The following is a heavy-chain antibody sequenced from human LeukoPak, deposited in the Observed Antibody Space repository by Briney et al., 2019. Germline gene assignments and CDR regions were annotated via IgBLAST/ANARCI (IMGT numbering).Heavy chain of an antibody. Sequence: GGSLRLSCAASGFTFSSYEMNWVRQAPGKGLECVSYISSSGSTRYYADSVKGRFTISRDNAKNSLYLQMNSLRAEDTAVYYCARVQTTVTTLDYWGQGTLVTVSS. D-gene: IGHD4-17*01. CDR1: GFTFSSYE. J-gene: IGHJ4*02. CDR3: ARVQTTVTTLDY. V-gene: IGHV3-48*03. CDR2: ISSSGSTR.